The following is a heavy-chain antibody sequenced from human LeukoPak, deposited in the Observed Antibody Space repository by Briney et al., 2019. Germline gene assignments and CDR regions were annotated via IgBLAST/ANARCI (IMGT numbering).Heavy chain of an antibody. V-gene: IGHV4-59*08. D-gene: IGHD3-9*01. CDR3: ARLYYDILTGYLFDY. J-gene: IGHJ4*02. Sequence: KASETLSLTCTVSGGSISSYYWSWIRQPPGKGLEWIGYIYYSGSTNYNPSLKSRVTISVDTSKNQFSLKLSSVTAADTAVYYCARLYYDILTGYLFDYWGQGTLVTVSS. CDR2: IYYSGST. CDR1: GGSISSYY.